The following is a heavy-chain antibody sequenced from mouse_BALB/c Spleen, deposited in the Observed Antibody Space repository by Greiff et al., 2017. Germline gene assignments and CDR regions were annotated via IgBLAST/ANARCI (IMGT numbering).Heavy chain of an antibody. J-gene: IGHJ2*01. Sequence: EVQLVESGGGLVKPGGSLTLSCAASGFTFSSYTMSWVRQTPEKRLEWVATISSGGSYTYYPDSVKGRFTISRDNAKNTLYLQMSSLKSEDTAMYYCTRGVYDYDASFDYWGQGTTLTVSS. CDR1: GFTFSSYT. D-gene: IGHD2-4*01. CDR2: ISSGGSYT. CDR3: TRGVYDYDASFDY. V-gene: IGHV5-6-4*01.